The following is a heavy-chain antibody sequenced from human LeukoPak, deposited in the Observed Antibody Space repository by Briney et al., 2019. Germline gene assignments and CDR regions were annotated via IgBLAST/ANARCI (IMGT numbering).Heavy chain of an antibody. Sequence: GGSLRLSCVISGYTFTHYGFHWVRQAPGKALEWVAFISYDGNNKYEDSVKGRFTISRDNSKSTLHLQMNGLRAEDTAVYYCARDPLDISRWTNAFDIWGQGTTVIVS. CDR3: ARDPLDISRWTNAFDI. J-gene: IGHJ3*02. V-gene: IGHV3-30*03. CDR1: GYTFTHYG. CDR2: ISYDGNNK. D-gene: IGHD5-12*01.